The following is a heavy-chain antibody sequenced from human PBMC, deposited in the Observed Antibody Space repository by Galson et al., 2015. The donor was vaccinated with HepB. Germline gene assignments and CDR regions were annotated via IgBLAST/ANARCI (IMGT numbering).Heavy chain of an antibody. CDR3: VRETACRFDQ. CDR1: GFTFSYSY. Sequence: SLRLSCAASGFTFSYSYMSWIRQAPGQGLQWVSYISPDSDNIHYADSVKGRFTISRDNAKNSLYLQMISLSDDDTAVYYCVRETACRFDQWGQGILVTVSS. V-gene: IGHV3-11*01. CDR2: ISPDSDNI. J-gene: IGHJ4*02. D-gene: IGHD1-14*01.